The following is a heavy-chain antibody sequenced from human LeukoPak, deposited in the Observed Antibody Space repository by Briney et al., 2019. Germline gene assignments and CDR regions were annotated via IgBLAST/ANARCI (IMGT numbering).Heavy chain of an antibody. Sequence: PSETLSLTCTVSGGSISSSSYYWGWIRQPPGKGLEWIGSIYYSGSTYYNPSLKSRVTISVDTSKNQFSLKLSSVTAADTAVYYCARDTPGPYYYDSSGYRTYWYFDLWGRGTLVTVSS. CDR3: ARDTPGPYYYDSSGYRTYWYFDL. CDR2: IYYSGST. CDR1: GGSISSSSYY. J-gene: IGHJ2*01. V-gene: IGHV4-39*07. D-gene: IGHD3-22*01.